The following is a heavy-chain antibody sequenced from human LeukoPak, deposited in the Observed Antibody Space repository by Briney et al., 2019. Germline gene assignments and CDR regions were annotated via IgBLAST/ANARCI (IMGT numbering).Heavy chain of an antibody. V-gene: IGHV3-30*02. Sequence: GGSLRLSCAASGFTFSSYGMHWVRQAPGKGLEWVAFIRYDGSNKYYADSVKGRFTISRDNSKNTLYLQMNSLRAEDTAVYYCAKGRDYYDSSGYQDDAFDIWGQGTMVTVSS. CDR2: IRYDGSNK. CDR3: AKGRDYYDSSGYQDDAFDI. CDR1: GFTFSSYG. D-gene: IGHD3-22*01. J-gene: IGHJ3*02.